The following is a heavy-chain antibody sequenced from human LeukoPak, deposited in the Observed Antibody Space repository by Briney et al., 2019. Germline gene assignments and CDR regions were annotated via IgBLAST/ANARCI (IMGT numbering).Heavy chain of an antibody. D-gene: IGHD3-9*01. Sequence: PGGSLRLSCAASGFPFSTYAMSWVRQAPGKGLEWVSAISGRGGSTYYADSVKGRFTVSRDNSKNTLYLQMNSLRAEDTAVYYCAKSTWFDYFDYWGQGTLVTVSS. CDR1: GFPFSTYA. V-gene: IGHV3-23*01. CDR2: ISGRGGST. J-gene: IGHJ4*02. CDR3: AKSTWFDYFDY.